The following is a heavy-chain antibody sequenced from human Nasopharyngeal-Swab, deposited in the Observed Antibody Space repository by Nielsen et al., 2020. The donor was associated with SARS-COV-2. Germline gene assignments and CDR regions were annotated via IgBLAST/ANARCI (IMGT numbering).Heavy chain of an antibody. V-gene: IGHV1-18*01. J-gene: IGHJ4*02. D-gene: IGHD3-10*01. CDR3: ATGTAGRGFDY. Sequence: WVRQAPGQGLEWMGWISAYNGNTNYAQKLQGRVTMTTDTSTSTAYMELSSLRSEDTAVYYCATGTAGRGFDYWGQGTLVTVSS. CDR2: ISAYNGNT.